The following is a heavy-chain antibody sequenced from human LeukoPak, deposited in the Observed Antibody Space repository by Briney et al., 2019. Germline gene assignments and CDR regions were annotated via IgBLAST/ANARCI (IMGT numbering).Heavy chain of an antibody. CDR1: GFTFSSYA. Sequence: GSLRLSCAASGFTFSSYAMSWVRQAPGKGLEWVSAISGSGGSTYYADSVKGRFTISRDNSKNTLYLQMNSLRAEDTAVYYCANSAPDLEWFPNYFDYWGQGTLVTVSS. CDR3: ANSAPDLEWFPNYFDY. D-gene: IGHD3-3*01. J-gene: IGHJ4*02. CDR2: ISGSGGST. V-gene: IGHV3-23*01.